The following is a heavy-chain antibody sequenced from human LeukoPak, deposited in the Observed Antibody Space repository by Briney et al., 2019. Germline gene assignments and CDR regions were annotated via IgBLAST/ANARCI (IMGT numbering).Heavy chain of an antibody. CDR3: AKGAGGSYGLYYFDY. D-gene: IGHD3-10*01. J-gene: IGHJ4*02. Sequence: GGSLRLSCAASGFPFSSYAMSWFRQTPGKGLEWVSSNIASGGTTYYADPVKGRFTISRDNSKNTVYLQMNTLRAEDTAVYYCAKGAGGSYGLYYFDYWGQGALVTVSS. CDR2: NIASGGTT. V-gene: IGHV3-23*01. CDR1: GFPFSSYA.